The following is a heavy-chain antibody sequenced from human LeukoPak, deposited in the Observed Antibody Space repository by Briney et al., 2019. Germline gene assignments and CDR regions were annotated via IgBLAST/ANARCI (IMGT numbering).Heavy chain of an antibody. D-gene: IGHD6-13*01. CDR1: GGSISSGGYY. J-gene: IGHJ5*02. CDR2: IYYSGST. V-gene: IGHV4-31*03. CDR3: ARGGDSSSWSRLKNWFDP. Sequence: SETLSLTCTVSGGSISSGGYYWSWIRQHPGKGLEWIGYIYYSGSTHYNPSLKSRVTISVDTSKNQFSLKLSSVTAADTAVYHCARGGDSSSWSRLKNWFDPWGQGTLVTVSS.